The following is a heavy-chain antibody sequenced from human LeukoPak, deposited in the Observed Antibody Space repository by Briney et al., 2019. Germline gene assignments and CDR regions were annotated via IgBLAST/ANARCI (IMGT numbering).Heavy chain of an antibody. J-gene: IGHJ4*02. V-gene: IGHV3-30-3*01. Sequence: GGSLRLSCAASGFTFSSYAMHWVRQAPGKGLEWVAVISYDGSNKYYADSVKGRFTISRDNSKNTLYLQMNSLRAEDTAVYYCARDLGMYNSLINDYWGQGTLVTVSS. CDR1: GFTFSSYA. CDR2: ISYDGSNK. D-gene: IGHD3-16*01. CDR3: ARDLGMYNSLINDY.